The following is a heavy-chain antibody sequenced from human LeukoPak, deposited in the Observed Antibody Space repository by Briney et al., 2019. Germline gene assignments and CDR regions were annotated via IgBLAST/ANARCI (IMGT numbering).Heavy chain of an antibody. D-gene: IGHD6-13*01. V-gene: IGHV3-23*01. CDR3: AKARPLDSSSWSHGDY. Sequence: GGSLRLSCAASGFTFSSYAMSWVRQAPGKGLEWVSAISGSGDSTYYGDSVKGRFTISRDNSKNTLYLQMNSLRAEDTAVYYCAKARPLDSSSWSHGDYWGQGTLVTVSS. CDR1: GFTFSSYA. J-gene: IGHJ4*02. CDR2: ISGSGDST.